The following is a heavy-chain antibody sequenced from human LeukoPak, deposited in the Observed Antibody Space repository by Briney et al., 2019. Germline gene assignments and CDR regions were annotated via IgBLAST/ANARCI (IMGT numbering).Heavy chain of an antibody. D-gene: IGHD4-17*01. CDR2: IYHSGRT. J-gene: IGHJ4*02. CDR3: ARDPPANYGDSSDY. CDR1: GGSISSSSYY. Sequence: PSETLSLTCTVSGGSISSSSYYWGWIRQPPGKGLEWIGSIYHSGRTYYNPSLKSRVTISVDTSKNQFSLKVSSVTAADTAVYYCARDPPANYGDSSDYWGQGTLVTVSS. V-gene: IGHV4-39*07.